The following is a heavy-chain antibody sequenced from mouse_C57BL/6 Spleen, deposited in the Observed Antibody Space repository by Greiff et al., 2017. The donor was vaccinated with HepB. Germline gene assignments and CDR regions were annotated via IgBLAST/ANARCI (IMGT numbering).Heavy chain of an antibody. CDR2: IDPSDSYT. CDR1: GYTFTSYW. Sequence: VQLQQPGAELVRPGTSVKLSCKASGYTFTSYWMHWVKQRPGQGLEWIGVIDPSDSYTNYNQKFKGKATLTVDTSSSTAYMQLSSLTSEDSAVYYCARGVYYGSSPYAMDYWGQGTSVTVSS. CDR3: ARGVYYGSSPYAMDY. D-gene: IGHD1-1*01. V-gene: IGHV1-59*01. J-gene: IGHJ4*01.